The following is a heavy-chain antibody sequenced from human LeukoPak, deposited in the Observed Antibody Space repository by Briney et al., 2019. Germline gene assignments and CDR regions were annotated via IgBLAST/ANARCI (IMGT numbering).Heavy chain of an antibody. J-gene: IGHJ4*02. Sequence: SQTLSLTCAVSGGSISSGGYSWSWIRQPPGKGLEWIGYIYHSGSTYYNPSLKSRVTISVDRSKNQFSLKLSSVTAADTAVYYCARAPYDYDDDRFDYWGQGTLVTVSS. CDR1: GGSISSGGYS. V-gene: IGHV4-30-2*01. D-gene: IGHD4-17*01. CDR2: IYHSGST. CDR3: ARAPYDYDDDRFDY.